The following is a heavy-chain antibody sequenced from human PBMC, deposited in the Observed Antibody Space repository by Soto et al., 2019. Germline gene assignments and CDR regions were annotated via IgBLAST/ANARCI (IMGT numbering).Heavy chain of an antibody. J-gene: IGHJ6*02. CDR3: AKGRSKVGTPYLGMDV. CDR2: ISASGGST. V-gene: IGHV3-23*01. CDR1: GYTFKTYA. Sequence: EVQLLESGGALVQPGGSLKLSCAASGYTFKTYALNWVRQAPGKGLEWVSAISASGGSTYYADSVKGRFTISRDNAKDMLYLQMNSLGAADAAVYFCAKGRSKVGTPYLGMDVWCRGTAVTVSS. D-gene: IGHD1-26*01.